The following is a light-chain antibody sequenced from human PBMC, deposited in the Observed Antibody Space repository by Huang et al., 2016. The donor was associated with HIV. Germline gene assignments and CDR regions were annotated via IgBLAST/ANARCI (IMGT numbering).Light chain of an antibody. V-gene: IGKV3-20*01. Sequence: EIVLTQSPDTLSLSPGERGALSCRASQNVTNDYLARYKKKSGQTPRLLIYGSSGRATGVPVRFGGSGSGTEFILTIDRLEPEDFASYYCQQYSASPWTFGPGTKLEVK. CDR1: QNVTNDY. CDR3: QQYSASPWT. J-gene: IGKJ1*01. CDR2: GSS.